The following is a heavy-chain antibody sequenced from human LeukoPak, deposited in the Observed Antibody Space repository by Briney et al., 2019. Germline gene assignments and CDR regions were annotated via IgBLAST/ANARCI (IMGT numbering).Heavy chain of an antibody. CDR1: GYSISSAYY. CDR3: AKYRGGSGYHFDY. D-gene: IGHD5-12*01. V-gene: IGHV4-38-2*02. J-gene: IGHJ4*02. Sequence: PSETLSLTCNVSGYSISSAYYWGWIRQPPGRGLEWIGEIYHSGSTNYNPSLKSRVTISLDKSKNQFSLKLTSVTAADTAVYYCAKYRGGSGYHFDYWGQGTLVTVSS. CDR2: IYHSGST.